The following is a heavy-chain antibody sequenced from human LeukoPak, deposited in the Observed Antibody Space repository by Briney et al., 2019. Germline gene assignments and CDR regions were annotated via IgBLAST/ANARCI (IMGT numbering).Heavy chain of an antibody. CDR1: GGSFSGYY. V-gene: IGHV4-59*08. Sequence: SETLSLTCAVYGGSFSGYYWSWIRQPPGKGLEWIGYIYYSGSTNYNPSLKSRVTISVDTSKNQFSLKLSSVTAADTAVYYCARHSDYYDSSGYFPVWGYYYGMDVWGQGTTVTVSS. CDR2: IYYSGST. J-gene: IGHJ6*02. CDR3: ARHSDYYDSSGYFPVWGYYYGMDV. D-gene: IGHD3-22*01.